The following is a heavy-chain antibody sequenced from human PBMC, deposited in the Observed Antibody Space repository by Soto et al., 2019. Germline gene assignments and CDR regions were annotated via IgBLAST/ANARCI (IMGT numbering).Heavy chain of an antibody. CDR1: GGSASNASFY. Sequence: QVQLQESGPGLVKPSETLSLTCSVSGGSASNASFYWTWIRQAPGAGLEYIGYIFYTGVTNYNPSLSSRFTISLDTSKNHFSLKRNSMTDADTAVYYCVRVLDSSWYADLWGRGTLVTVSS. V-gene: IGHV4-61*03. D-gene: IGHD3-22*01. CDR2: IFYTGVT. J-gene: IGHJ2*01. CDR3: VRVLDSSWYADL.